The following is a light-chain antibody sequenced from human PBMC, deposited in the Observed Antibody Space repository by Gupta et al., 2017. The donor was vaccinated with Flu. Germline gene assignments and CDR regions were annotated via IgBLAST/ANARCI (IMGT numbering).Light chain of an antibody. CDR3: QQYDKFPKT. CDR1: QNVNSW. CDR2: KAS. J-gene: IGKJ1*01. Sequence: DIQMTQSPSTLAASVGDRVTLTCRASQNVNSWLAWYQQRPGKAPTLLIYKASTLHTGVSSRFSGRGSGTEFTLTISSLQPDDLATYYCQQYDKFPKTFSQGTKVELK. V-gene: IGKV1-5*03.